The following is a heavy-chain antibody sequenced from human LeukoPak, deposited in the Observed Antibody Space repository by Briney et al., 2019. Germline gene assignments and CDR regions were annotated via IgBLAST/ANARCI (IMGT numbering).Heavy chain of an antibody. CDR2: INWNGGST. V-gene: IGHV3-20*01. CDR3: ARWSGYDYPPFDY. Sequence: GGSLRLSCAASGFTFDDYGMSWVRQAPGKGLEWVSGINWNGGSTGYADSVKGRFTISRDNAKNSLYLQMNSLRAEDTALYHSARWSGYDYPPFDYWGQGTLVTVSS. J-gene: IGHJ4*02. CDR1: GFTFDDYG. D-gene: IGHD5-12*01.